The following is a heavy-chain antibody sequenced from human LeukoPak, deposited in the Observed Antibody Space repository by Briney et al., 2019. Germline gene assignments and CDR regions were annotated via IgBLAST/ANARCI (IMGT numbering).Heavy chain of an antibody. CDR1: GFTFSSYG. CDR3: ARPYLTWLQFGYFDY. CDR2: ISYDGSNK. J-gene: IGHJ4*02. V-gene: IGHV3-30*03. Sequence: PGGSLRPSCAASGFTFSSYGMHWVRQAPGKGLEWVAVISYDGSNKYYADSVKGRFTISRDNSKNTLYLQMNSLRAEDTAVYYCARPYLTWLQFGYFDYWGQGTLVTVSS. D-gene: IGHD5-24*01.